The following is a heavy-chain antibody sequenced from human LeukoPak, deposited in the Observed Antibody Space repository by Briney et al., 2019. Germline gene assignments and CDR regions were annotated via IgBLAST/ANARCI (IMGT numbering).Heavy chain of an antibody. D-gene: IGHD6-13*01. CDR3: ARGPYSSSSYHLGY. V-gene: IGHV3-9*01. CDR1: GFTFEHHA. CDR2: IDWNGNNI. Sequence: PGGSLRLSCAASGFTFEHHAMHWVRQAPGKGLEWVSGIDWNGNNIDYAVSVKGRFTISRDNAKNSLYLQMDSLRPEDTAFFYCARGPYSSSSYHLGYWGQGTLVTVSS. J-gene: IGHJ4*02.